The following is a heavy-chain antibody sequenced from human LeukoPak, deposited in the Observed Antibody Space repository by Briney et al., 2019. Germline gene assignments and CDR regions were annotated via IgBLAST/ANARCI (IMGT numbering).Heavy chain of an antibody. Sequence: PGGSLRLSCAASGFTFDDYAMHWVRQAPGKGLEWVSGISWNSGSIGYADSVKGRFTISRDNAKNTLYLQMNSLRAEDTAVYYCAKINNHWARGDYWGQGTLVTVSS. CDR2: ISWNSGSI. CDR1: GFTFDDYA. CDR3: AKINNHWARGDY. V-gene: IGHV3-9*01. D-gene: IGHD1-14*01. J-gene: IGHJ4*02.